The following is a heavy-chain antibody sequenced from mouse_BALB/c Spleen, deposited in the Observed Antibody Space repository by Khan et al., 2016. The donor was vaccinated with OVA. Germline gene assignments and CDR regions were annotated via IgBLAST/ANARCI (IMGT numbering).Heavy chain of an antibody. CDR2: INTYIGEP. CDR3: SRSPTGFAY. J-gene: IGHJ3*01. Sequence: QIQLVQSGPELKKPGETVKISCKTSGYTFTDYGMNWVKQAPGKGLKWMGYINTYIGEPTYADDFKGRFAFSLETSASTAYLQINNLKNEDTATYYCSRSPTGFAYWGQGTLVTVS. CDR1: GYTFTDYG. V-gene: IGHV9-3-1*01.